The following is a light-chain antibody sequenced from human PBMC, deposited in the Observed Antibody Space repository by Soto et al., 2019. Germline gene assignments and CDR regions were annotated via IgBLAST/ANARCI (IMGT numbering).Light chain of an antibody. CDR1: SSNIGSNT. Sequence: QSVLTQPPSASGTPGQRVTISCSGSSSNIGSNTVNWYQQLPGTAPKLLIYSNNQRPSGVPDRFSGSKSGTSASLAISGLQSEEEADYYCAAWDNSLNGLVVFGGGTKLPVL. J-gene: IGLJ2*01. V-gene: IGLV1-44*01. CDR3: AAWDNSLNGLVV. CDR2: SNN.